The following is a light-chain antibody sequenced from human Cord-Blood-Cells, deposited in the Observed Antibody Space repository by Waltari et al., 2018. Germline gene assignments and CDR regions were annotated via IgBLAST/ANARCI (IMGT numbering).Light chain of an antibody. CDR1: SSDVGGYNY. J-gene: IGLJ3*02. CDR3: SSYTSSSTLE. V-gene: IGLV2-14*01. CDR2: DVS. Sequence: QSALTQPASVSGSPGQSITISCTGTSSDVGGYNYVSWYQQHPGKAPKLMIYDVSKRPSRVSNRFSGSRSGNTASLTISGLQAEDEADYYCSSYTSSSTLEFGGGTKLTVL.